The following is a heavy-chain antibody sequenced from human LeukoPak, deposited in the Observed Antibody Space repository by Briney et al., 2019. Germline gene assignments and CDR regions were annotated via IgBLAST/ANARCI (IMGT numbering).Heavy chain of an antibody. CDR3: AREGFDY. Sequence: GGSLRLFCAASGFTFSSNSMNWVRQVPGKGLEWVASISSWSTYMYYADSLKGRFTISRDNAKNSVYLQMNSLRAEDTAVYYCAREGFDYWGQGTLVTVSS. CDR2: ISSWSTYM. J-gene: IGHJ4*02. V-gene: IGHV3-21*01. CDR1: GFTFSSNS.